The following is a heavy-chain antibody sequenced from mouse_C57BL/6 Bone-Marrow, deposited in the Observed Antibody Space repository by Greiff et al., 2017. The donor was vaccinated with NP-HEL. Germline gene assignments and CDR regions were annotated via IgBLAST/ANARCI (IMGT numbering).Heavy chain of an antibody. CDR2: IHPNSGST. J-gene: IGHJ2*01. V-gene: IGHV1-64*01. CDR3: ARGAYYRGGD. Sequence: QVQLQQPGAELVKPGASVKLSCKASGYTFTSYWMHWVKQRPGQGLEWIGMIHPNSGSTNYNEKFKSKATLTVDKSSSTAFMQLSSLTSEGSAVYYCARGAYYRGGDWGQGTTLTVSS. CDR1: GYTFTSYW. D-gene: IGHD2-14*01.